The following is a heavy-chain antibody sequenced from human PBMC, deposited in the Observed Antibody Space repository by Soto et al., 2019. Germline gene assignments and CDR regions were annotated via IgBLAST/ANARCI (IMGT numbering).Heavy chain of an antibody. CDR3: ARGPRGGSPSY. CDR1: GGSFSGYY. J-gene: IGHJ4*02. CDR2: INHSGST. D-gene: IGHD1-26*01. V-gene: IGHV4-34*01. Sequence: SETLSLTCGVCGGSFSGYYWSWIRQSPGKGLEWIGEINHSGSTNYNPSLKSRVITSVDTSKNQFSLKLSSVTAADTAVYYCARGPRGGSPSYWGQGTLVTVSS.